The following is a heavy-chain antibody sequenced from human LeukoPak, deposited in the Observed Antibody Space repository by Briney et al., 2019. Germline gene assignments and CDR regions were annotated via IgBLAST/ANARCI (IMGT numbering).Heavy chain of an antibody. CDR2: INPSGGST. V-gene: IGHV1-46*01. D-gene: IGHD4-17*01. CDR3: ATEYGDLKY. J-gene: IGHJ4*02. CDR1: GYTFTSYG. Sequence: ASVKVSCKASGYTFTSYGISWVRQAPGRGLEWMGIINPSGGSTSYAQKFQGRVTMTRDTSTSTVYMELSSLRSEDTAVYYCATEYGDLKYWGQGTLVTVSS.